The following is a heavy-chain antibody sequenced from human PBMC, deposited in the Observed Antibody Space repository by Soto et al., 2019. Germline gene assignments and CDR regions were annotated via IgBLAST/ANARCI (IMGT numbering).Heavy chain of an antibody. CDR1: GFTVNDNY. V-gene: IGHV3-53*01. CDR3: ASDPTTGPIDY. J-gene: IGHJ4*02. Sequence: EVQLVESGGGLIQPGGSLRLSCTASGFTVNDNYMNWVRQSPGKGLEWVSIIYNDSATYYADSVKGRFTISRDISKNMLDLQMNSLRAEDTAVYYCASDPTTGPIDYWGQGTLVTVSS. D-gene: IGHD1-26*01. CDR2: IYNDSAT.